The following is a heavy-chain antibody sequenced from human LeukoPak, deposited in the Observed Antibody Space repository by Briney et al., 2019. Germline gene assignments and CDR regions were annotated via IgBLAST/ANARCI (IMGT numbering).Heavy chain of an antibody. CDR1: GGSISSGDYY. CDR2: IYYSGST. CDR3: ARVTISTWFGGGDAFDI. D-gene: IGHD3-10*01. Sequence: SQTLSLTCTVSGGSISSGDYYWSWIRQPPGKGLEWIGYIYYSGSTYYNPSLKSRVTISVDTSKNRFSLKLSSVTAADTAVYYCARVTISTWFGGGDAFDIWGQGTMVTVSS. J-gene: IGHJ3*02. V-gene: IGHV4-30-4*01.